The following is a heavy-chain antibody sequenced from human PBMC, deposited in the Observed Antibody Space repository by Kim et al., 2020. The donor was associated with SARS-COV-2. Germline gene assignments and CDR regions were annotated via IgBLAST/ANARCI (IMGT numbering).Heavy chain of an antibody. V-gene: IGHV3-30*04. CDR1: GFTFSSYA. CDR2: ISYDGSNK. Sequence: GGSLRLSCAASGFTFSSYAMHWVRQAPGKGLEWVAVISYDGSNKYYADSVKGRFTISRDNSKNTLYLQMNSLRAEDTAVYYCARPSPQGAHAGYSSSLNWFDPWGQGTLVTVSS. J-gene: IGHJ5*02. CDR3: ARPSPQGAHAGYSSSLNWFDP. D-gene: IGHD6-13*01.